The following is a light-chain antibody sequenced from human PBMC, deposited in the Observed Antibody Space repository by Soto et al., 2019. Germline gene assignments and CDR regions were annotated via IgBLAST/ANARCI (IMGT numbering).Light chain of an antibody. CDR3: QKYNSAPKT. CDR1: QGISNY. CDR2: AAS. V-gene: IGKV1-27*01. Sequence: DIRMTQSPSSLSASVGDTVTITCRASQGISNYLAWYQQKPGKVPKLLIYAASTLQSGVPSRFSGSGSGTDFTLTISSLQPEDVATYYCQKYNSAPKTFGQGTRLEIK. J-gene: IGKJ5*01.